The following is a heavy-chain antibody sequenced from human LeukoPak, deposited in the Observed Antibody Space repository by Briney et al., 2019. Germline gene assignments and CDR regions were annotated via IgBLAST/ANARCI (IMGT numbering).Heavy chain of an antibody. J-gene: IGHJ4*02. CDR2: IYSGGST. CDR1: GFTVSSNY. Sequence: GGSLRLSCAASGFTVSSNYMSWVRQAPGKGLEWVSVIYSGGSTYYVDSVKGRFTISRDNSKNTLYLQMNSLRAEDTAVYYCATNYDFWSGYYMEFDYWGQGTLVTVSS. CDR3: ATNYDFWSGYYMEFDY. V-gene: IGHV3-66*02. D-gene: IGHD3-3*01.